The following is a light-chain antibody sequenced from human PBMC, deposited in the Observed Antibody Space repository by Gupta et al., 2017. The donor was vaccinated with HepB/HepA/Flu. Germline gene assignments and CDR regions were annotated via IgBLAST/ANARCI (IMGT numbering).Light chain of an antibody. CDR3: QECNSWA. CDR2: SAS. Sequence: DIQMTQSPSTLSASVGDRVTITCRASESVSSWLAWYQQKPGKAPKLLIYSASSLESGVPSRFSGSGSGTEFTLTSSSLQTDDVATYYCQECNSWAFGQGTKVEVK. J-gene: IGKJ1*01. CDR1: ESVSSW. V-gene: IGKV1-5*03.